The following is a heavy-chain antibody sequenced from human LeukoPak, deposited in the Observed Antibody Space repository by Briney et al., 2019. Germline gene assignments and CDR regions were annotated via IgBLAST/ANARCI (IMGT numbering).Heavy chain of an antibody. CDR2: IYYSGTT. CDR3: ARDVPTGRFDY. J-gene: IGHJ4*02. Sequence: SETLSLTCTVSGGSITSSSYYWGWIRQPPGKGLEWIGSIYYSGTTYYNPSLESRVTISVDTSKNQFSLKLTSVTAADTAVYYCARDVPTGRFDYWGQGTLVTVSS. D-gene: IGHD2-2*01. CDR1: GGSITSSSYY. V-gene: IGHV4-39*07.